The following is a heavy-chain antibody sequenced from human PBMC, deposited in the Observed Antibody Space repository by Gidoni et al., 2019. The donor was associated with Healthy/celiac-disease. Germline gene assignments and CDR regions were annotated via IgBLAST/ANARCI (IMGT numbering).Heavy chain of an antibody. V-gene: IGHV5-10-1*01. CDR3: AMGKYYGIGYFDL. D-gene: IGHD4-17*01. Sequence: PSFQGHVTISADKSISTAYLQWSSLKASDTAMYYCAMGKYYGIGYFDLWGRGTLVTVSS. J-gene: IGHJ2*01.